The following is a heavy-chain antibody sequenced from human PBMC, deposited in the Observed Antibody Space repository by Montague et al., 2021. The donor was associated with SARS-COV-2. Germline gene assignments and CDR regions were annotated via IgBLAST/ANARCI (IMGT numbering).Heavy chain of an antibody. D-gene: IGHD1-1*01. Sequence: ETLSLTCIVSGGSINSSTYYWAWIRQPPGKGLEWIATIYYRGASWSEPSLRSRVTISADTSRNQFNLKLTSMTAADMGLYYCARRVTRGAFDVWGQGTMVTVSS. CDR3: ARRVTRGAFDV. J-gene: IGHJ3*01. CDR2: IYYRGAS. CDR1: GGSINSSTYY. V-gene: IGHV4-39*01.